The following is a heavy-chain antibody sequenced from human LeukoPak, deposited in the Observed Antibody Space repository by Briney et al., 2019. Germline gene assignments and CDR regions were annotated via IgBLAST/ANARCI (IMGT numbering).Heavy chain of an antibody. CDR2: IYYSGST. D-gene: IGHD1-1*01. Sequence: PSQTLSLTCTVSGGSISSGGYYWSWIRPHPGKGLEWIGYIYYSGSTYYNPSLKSRVTISVDTSKNQFSLKLSSVTAADTAVYYCASDPGGLAAFDIWGQGTMVTVSS. V-gene: IGHV4-31*03. CDR1: GGSISSGGYY. CDR3: ASDPGGLAAFDI. J-gene: IGHJ3*02.